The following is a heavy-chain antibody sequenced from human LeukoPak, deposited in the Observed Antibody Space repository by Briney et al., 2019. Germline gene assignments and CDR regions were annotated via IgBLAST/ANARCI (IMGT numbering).Heavy chain of an antibody. CDR3: ARARAYYMDV. D-gene: IGHD3-10*01. V-gene: IGHV1-2*06. CDR2: SNPNSGGT. CDR1: GYTFTGYY. J-gene: IGHJ6*03. Sequence: ASVKVSCKASGYTFTGYYMHWVRLAPGQGLEWMGRSNPNSGGTNYAQKFQGRVTMTRDTSISTAYMELSRLRSDDTAVYYCARARAYYMDVWGKGTTVTVSS.